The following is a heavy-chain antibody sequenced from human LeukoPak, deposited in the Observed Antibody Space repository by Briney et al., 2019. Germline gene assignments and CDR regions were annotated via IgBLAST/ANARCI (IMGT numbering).Heavy chain of an antibody. CDR2: MYYSGST. D-gene: IGHD3-10*01. V-gene: IGHV4-59*08. Sequence: SETLSLTCTVSGGSIRSCYWSWIRQPPGKGLEWIGYMYYSGSTNYNPSLKSRITISVDRSKNQFSLKLSSVTAADTAVYYCARHGGSGSYYNWFDPWGQGTLVTVSS. J-gene: IGHJ5*02. CDR1: GGSIRSCY. CDR3: ARHGGSGSYYNWFDP.